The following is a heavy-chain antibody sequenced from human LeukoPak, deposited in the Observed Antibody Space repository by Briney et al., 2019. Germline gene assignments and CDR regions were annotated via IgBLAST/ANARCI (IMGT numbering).Heavy chain of an antibody. CDR3: ARARHSSGYADYFDY. CDR2: IYYSGST. D-gene: IGHD5-12*01. J-gene: IGHJ4*02. CDR1: GGSISSGGYY. V-gene: IGHV4-31*03. Sequence: PSQTLSLTCTVSGGSISSGGYYWSWIRQHPGKGLEWIGYIYYSGSTYYNPSLKSRVTISVDTSKNQFSLKLSSVTAADTAVYYCARARHSSGYADYFDYWGQGTLVTASS.